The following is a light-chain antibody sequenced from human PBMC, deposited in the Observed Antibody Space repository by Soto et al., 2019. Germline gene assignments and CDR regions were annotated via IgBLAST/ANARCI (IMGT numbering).Light chain of an antibody. J-gene: IGKJ1*01. V-gene: IGKV1-39*01. Sequence: DIQMTQSPSSLSASIGDRVTITCRASQSISSALNWYQHKPGKAPNLLIRAASSLQSGVPSRFSGSGSGTDFTLTISSLQPEDVATYCCQQSYTTPTFGQGTKV. CDR3: QQSYTTPT. CDR1: QSISSA. CDR2: AAS.